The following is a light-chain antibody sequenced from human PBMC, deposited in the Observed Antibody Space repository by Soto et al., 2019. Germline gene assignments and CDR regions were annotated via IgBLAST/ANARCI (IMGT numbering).Light chain of an antibody. Sequence: QSGLTQPPSVSAGTGQKVTISCSGSSSNTGNNYVSWYQQLPGTAPKLLIYENNKRPSGIPDRFSGSKSGTSATLGITGLQTGDEADYYCGTWDSSLSAEVFGSGTKVTVL. CDR1: SSNTGNNY. J-gene: IGLJ1*01. CDR3: GTWDSSLSAEV. V-gene: IGLV1-51*02. CDR2: ENN.